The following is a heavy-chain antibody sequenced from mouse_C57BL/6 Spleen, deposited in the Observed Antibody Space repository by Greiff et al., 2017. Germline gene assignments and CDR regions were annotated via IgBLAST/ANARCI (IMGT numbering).Heavy chain of an antibody. CDR1: GFTFSDYY. V-gene: IGHV5-12*01. CDR2: ISNGGGST. CDR3: ARQGDGYYPFDY. D-gene: IGHD2-3*01. J-gene: IGHJ2*01. Sequence: VQLKESGGGLVQPGGSLKLSCAASGFTFSDYYMYWVRQTPEKRLEWVAYISNGGGSTYYPDTVKGRFTISRDNAKNTLYLQMSRLKSEDTAMYYCARQGDGYYPFDYWGQGTTLTVSS.